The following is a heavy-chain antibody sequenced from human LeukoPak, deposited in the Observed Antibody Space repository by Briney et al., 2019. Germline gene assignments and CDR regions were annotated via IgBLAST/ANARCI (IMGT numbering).Heavy chain of an antibody. D-gene: IGHD1-26*01. CDR2: ISSSSSYI. V-gene: IGHV3-21*01. J-gene: IGHJ6*03. CDR3: ARLRELPLSYYYYYMDV. CDR1: GFTFSSYS. Sequence: PGGSLRLSCAASGFTFSSYSMNWVRQAPGKGLEWVSSISSSSSYIYYADSVKGRFTISRDNAKNSLYLQMNSLRAEDTAVYYCARLRELPLSYYYYYMDVWGKGTTVTVSS.